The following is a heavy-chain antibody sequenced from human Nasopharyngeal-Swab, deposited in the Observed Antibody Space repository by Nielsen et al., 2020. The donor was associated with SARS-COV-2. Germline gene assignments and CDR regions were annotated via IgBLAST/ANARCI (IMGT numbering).Heavy chain of an antibody. CDR2: INSNSGGT. CDR3: ARAGRYYYDSSGYYYDYYYYMDF. V-gene: IGHV1-2*06. Sequence: ASVKVSCKASGYTFTGYYMHWVRQAPGQGLEWMGRINSNSGGTNYAQKFQGRVTMTRDTSISTAYMELSRLRSDNTAVYYCARAGRYYYDSSGYYYDYYYYMDFWGKGTTVTVSS. J-gene: IGHJ6*03. D-gene: IGHD3-22*01. CDR1: GYTFTGYY.